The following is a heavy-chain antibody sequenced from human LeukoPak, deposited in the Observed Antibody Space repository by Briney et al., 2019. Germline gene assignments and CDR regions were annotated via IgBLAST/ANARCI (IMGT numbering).Heavy chain of an antibody. V-gene: IGHV4-4*07. Sequence: SETLSLTCTVSGGTISNYYWSWMRQPAGKGLEWIGRIHTTGGTNYNPSLKSRVTMSVDTSKNQFSLKLSSVTAADTAVYYCARRCTSSWCFDYWGQGTLVSVSS. CDR3: ARRCTSSWCFDY. CDR1: GGTISNYY. D-gene: IGHD6-13*01. CDR2: IHTTGGT. J-gene: IGHJ4*02.